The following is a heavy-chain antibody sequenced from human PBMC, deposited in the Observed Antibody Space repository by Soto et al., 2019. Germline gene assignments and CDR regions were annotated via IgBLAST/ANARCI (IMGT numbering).Heavy chain of an antibody. V-gene: IGHV5-51*01. CDR3: ARSNDMGDVDTAMGLDY. Sequence: PGESLKISCKGSGYSFTSYWIGWVRQMPGKGLEWMGIIYPGDSDTRYSPSFQGQVTISADKSISTAYLQWSSLKASDTAMYYCARSNDMGDVDTAMGLDYWGQGTLVTVSS. J-gene: IGHJ4*02. CDR2: IYPGDSDT. D-gene: IGHD5-18*01. CDR1: GYSFTSYW.